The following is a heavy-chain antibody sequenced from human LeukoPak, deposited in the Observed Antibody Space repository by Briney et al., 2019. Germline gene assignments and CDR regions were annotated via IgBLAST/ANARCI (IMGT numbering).Heavy chain of an antibody. CDR3: ARQSGAAAGTFEFGMDV. J-gene: IGHJ6*02. CDR1: GGSISSYY. D-gene: IGHD6-13*01. V-gene: IGHV4-59*08. CDR2: IYYSGST. Sequence: SETLPLTCTVSGGSISSYYWSWIRQPPGKGLEWIGYIYYSGSTNYNPSLKSRVTISVDTSKNQFSLKLSSVTAADTAVYYCARQSGAAAGTFEFGMDVWGQGTTVTVSS.